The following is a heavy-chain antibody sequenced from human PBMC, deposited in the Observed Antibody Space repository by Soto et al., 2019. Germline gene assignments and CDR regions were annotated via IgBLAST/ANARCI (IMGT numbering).Heavy chain of an antibody. CDR2: IIPILGIA. Sequence: QVQLVQSGAEVKKPGSSVKVSCKASGGTCSSYTISWVRQAPGQGHEWMGRIIPILGIANYAQTFQVRVTITADKTTRTAYMGVSRLRSEDTAVYYCARDPDRYCNSTHCSHCCYWCQGTLVPV. CDR3: ARDPDRYCNSTHCSHCCY. J-gene: IGHJ4*02. D-gene: IGHD2-2*01. V-gene: IGHV1-69*08. CDR1: GGTCSSYT.